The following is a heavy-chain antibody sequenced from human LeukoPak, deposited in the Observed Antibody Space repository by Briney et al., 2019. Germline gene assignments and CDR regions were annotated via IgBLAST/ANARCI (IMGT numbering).Heavy chain of an antibody. CDR3: ARGGGYSGYGAYYFDY. Sequence: GGSLRLSCAASGFTFSSYSMNWVRQAPGKGLGWVSSISSSSSYIYYADSVKGRFTISSDNAKNSLYLQMNSLRAEDTAVYYCARGGGYSGYGAYYFDYWGQGTLVTVSS. CDR2: ISSSSSYI. J-gene: IGHJ4*02. CDR1: GFTFSSYS. V-gene: IGHV3-21*01. D-gene: IGHD5-12*01.